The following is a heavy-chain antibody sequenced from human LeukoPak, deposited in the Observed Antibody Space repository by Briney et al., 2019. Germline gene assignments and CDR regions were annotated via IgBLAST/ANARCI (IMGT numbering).Heavy chain of an antibody. CDR1: GFTFSSYS. CDR2: IYSGGGT. J-gene: IGHJ4*02. CDR3: ARDSSGPAF. D-gene: IGHD6-19*01. Sequence: TGGPLRLSCASSGFTFSSYSMSWVRQAPGKGLEWVSVIYSGGGTFYSASVKGRFAISRDFSKNTLYLQMNSLRADDTAVYYCARDSSGPAFWGQGTLVTVSS. V-gene: IGHV3-53*01.